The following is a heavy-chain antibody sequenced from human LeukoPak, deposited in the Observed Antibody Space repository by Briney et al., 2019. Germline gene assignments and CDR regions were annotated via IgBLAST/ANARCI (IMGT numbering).Heavy chain of an antibody. CDR3: AKDGGREEWLLFDP. J-gene: IGHJ5*02. CDR2: IWYDGSNK. D-gene: IGHD6-19*01. CDR1: GFTFSSYG. V-gene: IGHV3-33*06. Sequence: GGSLRLSCAASGFTFSSYGMHWVRQAPGKGLEWVAVIWYDGSNKYYADSVKGRFTISRDNSKNTLYLQMNSLRAEDTAVYYCAKDGGREEWLLFDPWGQGTLVTVSS.